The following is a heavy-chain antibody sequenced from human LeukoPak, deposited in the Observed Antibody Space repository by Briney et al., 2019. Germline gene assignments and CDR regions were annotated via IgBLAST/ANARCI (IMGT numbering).Heavy chain of an antibody. CDR3: ARERAVAGPGYFDY. V-gene: IGHV1-18*01. D-gene: IGHD6-19*01. Sequence: ASVKVSCKVSGYTLTELSMHWVRQAPGQGLEWMGWISAYNGNTNYAQKLQGRVTMTTDTSTSTAYMELRSLRSDDTAVYYCARERAVAGPGYFDYWGQGTLVTVSS. CDR2: ISAYNGNT. J-gene: IGHJ4*02. CDR1: GYTLTELS.